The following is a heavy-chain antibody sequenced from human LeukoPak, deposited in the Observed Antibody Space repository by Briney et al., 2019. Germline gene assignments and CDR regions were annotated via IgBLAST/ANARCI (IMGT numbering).Heavy chain of an antibody. CDR3: AREKRDYYDSSGCDY. CDR2: ISWKSGSI. Sequence: GGSLRLSCAASGFTLDDYAMHWVRQAPGKGLEWVSGISWKSGSIGYADSVKGRFTISRDNSKNTLYLQMNSLRAEDTAVYYCAREKRDYYDSSGCDYWGQGTLVTVSS. V-gene: IGHV3-9*01. D-gene: IGHD3-22*01. J-gene: IGHJ4*02. CDR1: GFTLDDYA.